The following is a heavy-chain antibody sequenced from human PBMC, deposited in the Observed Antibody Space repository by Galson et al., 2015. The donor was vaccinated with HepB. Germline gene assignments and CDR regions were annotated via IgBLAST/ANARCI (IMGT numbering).Heavy chain of an antibody. CDR1: GFTFSTYG. D-gene: IGHD5-18*01. J-gene: IGHJ4*02. V-gene: IGHV3-33*01. CDR2: IWYDGSKK. Sequence: SCKASGFTFSTYGMHWVRQAPGKGLEWVAVIWYDGSKKYYADSVKGRFTISRDNSKKTLYLQMNSLRAEDTAVYYCARVGGGYGTFEYYFDYWGQGTLVTVSS. CDR3: ARVGGGYGTFEYYFDY.